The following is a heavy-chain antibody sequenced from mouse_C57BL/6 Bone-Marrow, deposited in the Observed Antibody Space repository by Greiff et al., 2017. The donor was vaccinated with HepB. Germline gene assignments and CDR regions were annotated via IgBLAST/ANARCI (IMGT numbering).Heavy chain of an antibody. Sequence: EVKLMESGGGLVQPKGSLKLSCAASGFSFNTYAMNWVRQAPGKGLEWVARIRSKSNNYATYYADSVKDRFTISRDDSESMLYLQMNNLKTEDTAMYYCGRRYDYEYYAMDYWGQGTSVTVSS. J-gene: IGHJ4*01. D-gene: IGHD2-4*01. CDR3: GRRYDYEYYAMDY. CDR2: IRSKSNNYAT. V-gene: IGHV10-1*01. CDR1: GFSFNTYA.